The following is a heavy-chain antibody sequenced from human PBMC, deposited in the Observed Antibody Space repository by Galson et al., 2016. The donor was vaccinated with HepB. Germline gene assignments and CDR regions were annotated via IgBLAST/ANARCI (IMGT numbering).Heavy chain of an antibody. J-gene: IGHJ3*02. V-gene: IGHV1-18*01. Sequence: SVKVSCKASGYTLTTYGIAWLRQAPGQGLEWMGWLRAYNDNTKYEQNFQGRVTMTRDTSSNTAYMELRSLRSDDTAVYYCANLPGRLWGIYPDAFDIWGQGTMVTVSS. CDR3: ANLPGRLWGIYPDAFDI. CDR1: GYTLTTYG. D-gene: IGHD3-16*01. CDR2: LRAYNDNT.